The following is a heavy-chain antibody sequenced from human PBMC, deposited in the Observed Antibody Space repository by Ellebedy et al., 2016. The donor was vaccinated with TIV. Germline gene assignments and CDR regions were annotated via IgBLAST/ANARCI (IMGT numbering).Heavy chain of an antibody. Sequence: AASVKVSCKASGGTFSSYAISWVRQAPGQGLEWMGGIIPIFGTANYAQKFQGRVTITADESTSTAYMELSSLRSEDTAVYYCARGPYRYCSGGSCYPGRDYPYYYYYGMDVWGQGTTVTVSS. CDR3: ARGPYRYCSGGSCYPGRDYPYYYYYGMDV. V-gene: IGHV1-69*13. CDR1: GGTFSSYA. CDR2: IIPIFGTA. D-gene: IGHD2-15*01. J-gene: IGHJ6*02.